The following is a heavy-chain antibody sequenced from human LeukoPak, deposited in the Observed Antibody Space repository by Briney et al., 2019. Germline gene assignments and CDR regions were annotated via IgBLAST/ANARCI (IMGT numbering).Heavy chain of an antibody. CDR3: ARDTRRYYYGSGRTNSNRFDY. J-gene: IGHJ4*02. Sequence: ASVKVSCKDSVYTFTSYGISWVRQAPGQGIEWMGWISDYNGNTNYAQKLQGRVTMTTDTSTSTAYMELRSLRSDDTAVYYCARDTRRYYYGSGRTNSNRFDYWGQGTLVTVSS. V-gene: IGHV1-18*01. D-gene: IGHD3-10*01. CDR2: ISDYNGNT. CDR1: VYTFTSYG.